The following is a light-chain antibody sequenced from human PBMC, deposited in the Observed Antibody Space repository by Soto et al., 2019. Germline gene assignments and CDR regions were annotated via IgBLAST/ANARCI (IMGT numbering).Light chain of an antibody. CDR3: QQRSNWPIT. V-gene: IGKV3-11*01. CDR2: DAS. J-gene: IGKJ5*01. CDR1: QSVSSY. Sequence: EIVLTQSPATLSLSPGERATLSCRASQSVSSYLAWYQLKPGQAPRLLIYDASNMDTGVPARFRGSGSGTDFTLTISSLEPEDFAVYFCQQRSNWPITFGQGTRLELK.